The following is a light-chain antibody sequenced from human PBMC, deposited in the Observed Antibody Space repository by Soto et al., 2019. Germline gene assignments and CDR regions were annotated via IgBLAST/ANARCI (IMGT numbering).Light chain of an antibody. J-gene: IGKJ1*01. V-gene: IGKV1-5*03. CDR1: QSIGSW. Sequence: DIQMIQSPSTLSASVGDRVTITCRASQSIGSWLAWFQQKPGKAPKVLIYKASNLESGVPSRFSGSGSGTEFTLTISSLQSDDFATYYCQHYYGYSWTFGQGTKV. CDR3: QHYYGYSWT. CDR2: KAS.